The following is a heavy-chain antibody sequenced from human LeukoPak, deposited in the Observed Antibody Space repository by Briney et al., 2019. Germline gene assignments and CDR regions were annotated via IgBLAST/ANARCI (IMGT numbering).Heavy chain of an antibody. V-gene: IGHV3-13*01. CDR3: ARGGIQVSGIDEFDY. Sequence: GSLRLSCAASGFTFIDYDMHWVRQVIGKGLEWVSAIGIRGDTHYSGSVKGRFTISRENAESSLYLQMSSVRAEDTAVYYCARGGIQVSGIDEFDYWGQGTLVTVSS. J-gene: IGHJ4*02. CDR2: IGIRGDT. CDR1: GFTFIDYD. D-gene: IGHD6-19*01.